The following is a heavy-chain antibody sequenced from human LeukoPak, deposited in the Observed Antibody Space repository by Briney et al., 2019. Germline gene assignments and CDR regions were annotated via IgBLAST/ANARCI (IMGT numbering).Heavy chain of an antibody. CDR1: GYTFTGYY. D-gene: IGHD1-20*01. Sequence: ASVKVSCKASGYTFTGYYMHWVRQATGQGLEGMGWINPNGGGTNYAQRFQGRVTMTRDTSISTAYMELSRLRSDDTAVYYCSRALTGMRAYYYYYMDVWGKGTTVTVSS. CDR3: SRALTGMRAYYYYYMDV. J-gene: IGHJ6*03. CDR2: INPNGGGT. V-gene: IGHV1-2*02.